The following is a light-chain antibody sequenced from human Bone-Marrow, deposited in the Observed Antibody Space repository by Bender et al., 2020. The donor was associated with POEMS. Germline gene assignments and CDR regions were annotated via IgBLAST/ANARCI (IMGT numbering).Light chain of an antibody. Sequence: QSVLTQPPSVSGAPGQRVTISCTGSSSNIGAGYDVHWYQQLPGTTPKLLIYGNRIRPSGVPDRFSGSKSGTSASLAITGLQSEDEADYYCAVWDDSLNGWVFGGGTKLTVL. J-gene: IGLJ3*02. CDR3: AVWDDSLNGWV. CDR2: GNR. CDR1: SSNIGAGYD. V-gene: IGLV1-40*01.